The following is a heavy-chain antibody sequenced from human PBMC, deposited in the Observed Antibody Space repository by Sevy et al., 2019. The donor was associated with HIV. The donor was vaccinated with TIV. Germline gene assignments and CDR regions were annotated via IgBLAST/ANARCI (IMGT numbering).Heavy chain of an antibody. CDR1: VYSISSGYN. Sequence: SETLSLTCTVSVYSISSGYNWGWIRQPPGKGLEGIASIYHSGSTYYNPSLKGRVTISVDTSKNQFSLRLNSVTAADTAVYYCATDHNWNYAGDWFDPWGQGTLATVSS. J-gene: IGHJ5*02. D-gene: IGHD1-7*01. CDR2: IYHSGST. V-gene: IGHV4-38-2*02. CDR3: ATDHNWNYAGDWFDP.